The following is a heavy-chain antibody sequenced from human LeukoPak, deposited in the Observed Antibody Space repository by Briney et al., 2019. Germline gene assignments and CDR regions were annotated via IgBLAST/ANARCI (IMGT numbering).Heavy chain of an antibody. Sequence: GGSLRLSCAASGFTFSSYAMHWVRQAPGKGLEWVAVISYDGSNKYYADSVKGRFTISRDNSKNTLYLQMNSLRAEDTAVYYCARNYYDSSGYYPGLDYWGQGTLVTVSS. V-gene: IGHV3-30-3*01. CDR2: ISYDGSNK. D-gene: IGHD3-22*01. CDR3: ARNYYDSSGYYPGLDY. J-gene: IGHJ4*02. CDR1: GFTFSSYA.